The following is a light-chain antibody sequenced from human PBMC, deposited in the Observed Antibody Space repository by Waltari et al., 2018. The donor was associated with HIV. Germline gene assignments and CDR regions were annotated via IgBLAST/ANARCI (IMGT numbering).Light chain of an antibody. V-gene: IGLV2-14*03. CDR3: RSYTNRDTVV. Sequence: QSALSQPASVYGSFGQSHTISCTGTSRDFGGYQYFSCYQQQPGKAPKLLISEVSNRPSGVSSRFSGSKSGNTASLTIFWLQAEDEADYYCRSYTNRDTVVFGGGTKLTVV. CDR2: EVS. CDR1: SRDFGGYQY. J-gene: IGLJ2*01.